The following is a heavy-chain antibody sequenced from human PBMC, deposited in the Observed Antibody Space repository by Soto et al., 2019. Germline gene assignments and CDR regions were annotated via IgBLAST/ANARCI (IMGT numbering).Heavy chain of an antibody. D-gene: IGHD3-22*01. V-gene: IGHV4-59*11. CDR1: GGSISRHY. CDR3: ARAGSYYDRSSYADY. CDR2: IYYSGST. Sequence: ASETLSLTCTVSGGSISRHYWSWIRQPPGKGLEWIGYIYYSGSTNYNPSLKSRVTISVDTSKNQFSLKLSSVTAADTAVYYCARAGSYYDRSSYADYWGRGTLVTVSS. J-gene: IGHJ4*02.